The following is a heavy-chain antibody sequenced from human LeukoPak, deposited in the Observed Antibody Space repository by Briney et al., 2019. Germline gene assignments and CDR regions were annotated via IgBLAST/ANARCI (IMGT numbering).Heavy chain of an antibody. CDR3: ARPRGGYDLDY. CDR2: IKQDGSEK. J-gene: IGHJ4*02. CDR1: GFTFSSYW. D-gene: IGHD5-12*01. Sequence: GGSLRLSCAASGFTFSSYWMTWVRQAPGKGLEWVANIKQDGSEKYYVDSVEGRSTISRDNAKNSLYLQMNSLRAEDTAVYYCARPRGGYDLDYWGQGTLVTVSS. V-gene: IGHV3-7*03.